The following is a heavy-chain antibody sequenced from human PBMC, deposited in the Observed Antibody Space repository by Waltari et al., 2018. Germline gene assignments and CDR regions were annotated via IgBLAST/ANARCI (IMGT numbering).Heavy chain of an antibody. CDR3: ARDRSTGTGAGYYFDD. Sequence: VRQAAGKERDWVSSRWFDGSKKYYADSVKDRFTITRDNSKNTIERQRNSSRAEETAVYFCARDRSTGTGAGYYFDDCGQGPRVTASA. D-gene: IGHD6-19*01. CDR2: RWFDGSKK. J-gene: IGHJ4*02. V-gene: IGHV3-33*01.